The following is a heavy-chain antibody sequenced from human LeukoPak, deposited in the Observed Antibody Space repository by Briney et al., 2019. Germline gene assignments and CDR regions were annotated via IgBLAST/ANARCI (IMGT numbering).Heavy chain of an antibody. CDR3: TADVPTMVAQIDY. D-gene: IGHD2-15*01. V-gene: IGHV3-15*01. CDR2: IKSKSDGETR. Sequence: GGSLRLSCAASGFAFSGAWMSWVRQAPGKGLEWVGRIKSKSDGETRDYAAPVKGRFTVSRDDSKDTLYLQMSSLKVEDTAMYFCTADVPTMVAQIDYWGQGTVVTVSS. CDR1: GFAFSGAW. J-gene: IGHJ4*02.